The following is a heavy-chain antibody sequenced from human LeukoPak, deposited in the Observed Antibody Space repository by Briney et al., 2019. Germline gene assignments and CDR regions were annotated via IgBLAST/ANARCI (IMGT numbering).Heavy chain of an antibody. D-gene: IGHD3-22*01. CDR1: GFTFSSYG. CDR2: ISYDGSNK. V-gene: IGHV3-30*03. Sequence: GGSLRLSCAASGFTFSSYGMHWVRQAPGKGLEWVAVISYDGSNKYYADSVKGRFTISRDNSKNTLYLQMNSLRAEDTAVYYCARADRVTMTTLGAFDIWGQGTMVTVSS. J-gene: IGHJ3*02. CDR3: ARADRVTMTTLGAFDI.